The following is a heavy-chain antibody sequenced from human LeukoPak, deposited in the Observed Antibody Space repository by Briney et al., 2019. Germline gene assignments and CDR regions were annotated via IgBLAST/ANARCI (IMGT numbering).Heavy chain of an antibody. CDR1: GGSISSSSYY. CDR3: ARRVGWYPLGWFDP. V-gene: IGHV4-39*01. J-gene: IGHJ5*02. D-gene: IGHD6-19*01. CDR2: IYYSGST. Sequence: PSETLSLTCTVSGGSISSSSYYWGWIRQPPGKGLEWIGSIYYSGSTYYNPSLKSRVTISVDTPKNLFSLKLSSVTAADTAVYYCARRVGWYPLGWFDPWGQGTLVTVSS.